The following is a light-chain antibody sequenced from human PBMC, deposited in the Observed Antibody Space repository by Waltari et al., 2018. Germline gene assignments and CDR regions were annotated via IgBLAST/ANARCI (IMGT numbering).Light chain of an antibody. Sequence: DIVMTQSPDSLAVSLGERATINCKSNQSVLYSSNNKNYLAWYQQKPGQPPKLLIYWASTRESGVPDRFSGSGSGTDFTLTISSLQAEDGAVYYCQQYYSTRTFGQGTKVEIK. CDR1: QSVLYSSNNKNY. CDR2: WAS. V-gene: IGKV4-1*01. J-gene: IGKJ1*01. CDR3: QQYYSTRT.